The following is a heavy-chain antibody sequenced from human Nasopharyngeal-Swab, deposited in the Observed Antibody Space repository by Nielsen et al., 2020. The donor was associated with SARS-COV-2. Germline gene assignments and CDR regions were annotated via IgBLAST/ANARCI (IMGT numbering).Heavy chain of an antibody. CDR2: IVRALGLP. D-gene: IGHD3-10*01. V-gene: IGHV1-69*10. Sequence: SVKVSCNTSGGSFTNSAINWVRQDPGQGLEWMGGIVRALGLPNYAQNFRGRVTISADRSTTTSYLELSSLRSEDTAIYYCAREGEYGSYDAPDYWGQGTLVTVSS. CDR3: AREGEYGSYDAPDY. CDR1: GGSFTNSA. J-gene: IGHJ4*02.